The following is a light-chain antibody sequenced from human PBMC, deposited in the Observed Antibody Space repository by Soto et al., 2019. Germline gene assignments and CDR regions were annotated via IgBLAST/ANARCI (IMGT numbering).Light chain of an antibody. CDR3: QVWDRNSALVV. CDR2: YDS. V-gene: IGLV3-21*04. J-gene: IGLJ2*01. CDR1: NIGSKS. Sequence: SYELTQPPSVSVAPGKTARITCGGNNIGSKSVHWYQQKPGQAPVLVIYYDSDRPSGIPERFSGSNSGNTATLTISRGEAGEEADYYCQVWDRNSALVVFGGGTKVTVL.